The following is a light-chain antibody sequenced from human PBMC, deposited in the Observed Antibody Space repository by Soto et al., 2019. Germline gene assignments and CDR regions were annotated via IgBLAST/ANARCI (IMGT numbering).Light chain of an antibody. CDR2: AAS. J-gene: IGKJ1*01. Sequence: DIQMTQSPSSLSASVGDRVTITCRASQSISNYLNWYQHKPGKAPKLLIYAASSLQSGVPSRFSGSGSGTDFTLTISSLQLEDFATDYCQQSYSTAWTFGQGTKVEIK. CDR1: QSISNY. CDR3: QQSYSTAWT. V-gene: IGKV1-39*01.